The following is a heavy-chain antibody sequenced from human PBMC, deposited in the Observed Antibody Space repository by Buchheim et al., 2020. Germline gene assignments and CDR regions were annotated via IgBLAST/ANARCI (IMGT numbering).Heavy chain of an antibody. CDR3: ARHKDTAMAIYYYYGMDV. J-gene: IGHJ6*02. D-gene: IGHD5-18*01. Sequence: EVQLVQSGAEVKKPGESLKISCKGSGYSFTSYWIGWVRQMPGKGLEWMGIIYPGDSDTRYSPSFQGQVTPSADKPISTAYPQWSSLKASNTAMYYCARHKDTAMAIYYYYGMDVWGQGTT. CDR1: GYSFTSYW. CDR2: IYPGDSDT. V-gene: IGHV5-51*01.